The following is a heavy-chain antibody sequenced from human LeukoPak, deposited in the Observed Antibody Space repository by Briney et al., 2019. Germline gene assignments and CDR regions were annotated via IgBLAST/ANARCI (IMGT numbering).Heavy chain of an antibody. CDR2: INPSGGST. Sequence: ASVKVSCKASGYTFTNYYIHWVQQAPGQGLEWMGIINPSGGSTSYAQKFQGRVTMTRDTSTSTVYMELSSLRSEDTAVYYCARGVRMATIGRMGDYFDYWGQGTLVTVSS. D-gene: IGHD5-24*01. CDR1: GYTFTNYY. J-gene: IGHJ4*02. V-gene: IGHV1-46*01. CDR3: ARGVRMATIGRMGDYFDY.